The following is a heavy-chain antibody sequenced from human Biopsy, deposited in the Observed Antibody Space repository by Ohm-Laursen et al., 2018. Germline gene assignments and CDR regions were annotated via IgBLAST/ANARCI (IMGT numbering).Heavy chain of an antibody. CDR1: GFSFSTYG. CDR3: ARGHCSSTSCRPYYFDY. J-gene: IGHJ4*02. V-gene: IGHV3-33*07. D-gene: IGHD2-2*01. Sequence: SLRLSCTASGFSFSTYGIYWVRQAPGKGLEWVAAIWYDGTNKYYAESVKGRLTISRDNSKNTLYLQVNSLRAEDTAVYYCARGHCSSTSCRPYYFDYWGQGTLVTVSS. CDR2: IWYDGTNK.